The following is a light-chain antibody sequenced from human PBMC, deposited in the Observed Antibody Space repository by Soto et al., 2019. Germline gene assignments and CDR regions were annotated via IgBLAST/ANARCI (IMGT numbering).Light chain of an antibody. CDR3: QQYNNWPQWT. CDR1: QSVSSN. CDR2: AVS. Sequence: EIVMTQSPATLSVSPGERATLSCKASQSVSSNLAWYQQKPGQAPRLLIYAVSTRATGIPARFSGSGSETEFTLTICSLQSEDFAVYYCQQYNNWPQWTFGQGTKV. V-gene: IGKV3-15*01. J-gene: IGKJ1*01.